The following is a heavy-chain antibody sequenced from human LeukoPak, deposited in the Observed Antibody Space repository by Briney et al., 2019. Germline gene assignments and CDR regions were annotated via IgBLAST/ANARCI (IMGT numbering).Heavy chain of an antibody. CDR2: IIPILGIA. D-gene: IGHD5-18*01. J-gene: IGHJ6*02. CDR3: ARDYQRGYSYGLTTPPYYYYGMDV. V-gene: IGHV1-69*04. Sequence: GSSVKVSCKASGGTFSSYAISWVRQAPGQGLEWMGRIIPILGIANYAQKFQGRVTITADKSTSTAYMELSSLRSEDTAVYYCARDYQRGYSYGLTTPPYYYYGMDVWGQGTTVTVSS. CDR1: GGTFSSYA.